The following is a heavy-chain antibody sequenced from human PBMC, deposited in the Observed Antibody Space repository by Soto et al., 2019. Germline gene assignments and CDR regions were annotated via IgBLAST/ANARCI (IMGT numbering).Heavy chain of an antibody. V-gene: IGHV3-11*01. D-gene: IGHD4-17*01. J-gene: IGHJ6*03. CDR1: AFTFSDYY. CDR2: ISSGGGTA. CDR3: ARAPETTEPWEYFYYYMDV. Sequence: QVQLVESGGGFVKPGGSLRLSCAASAFTFSDYYMSWIRQAPGKGLEWVSYISSGGGTAYYADSVKGRFTISRDNAKNSLFLQMNSLRGEDTAVYYCARAPETTEPWEYFYYYMDVWDKGTTVTVSS.